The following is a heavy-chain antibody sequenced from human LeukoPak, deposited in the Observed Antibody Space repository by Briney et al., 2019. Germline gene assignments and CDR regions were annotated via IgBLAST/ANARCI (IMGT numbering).Heavy chain of an antibody. J-gene: IGHJ4*02. CDR2: ISSYNGNT. V-gene: IGHV1-18*01. CDR3: ARHTLYGSGSYYVYYFDY. D-gene: IGHD3-10*01. CDR1: GYTFTSYG. Sequence: ASVKVSCKASGYTFTSYGISWVRQAPGQGLEWMGWISSYNGNTNYAQKLQGRVTMTTDTSTSAAYMELRSLGSDDTAVYYCARHTLYGSGSYYVYYFDYWGQGTLVTVSS.